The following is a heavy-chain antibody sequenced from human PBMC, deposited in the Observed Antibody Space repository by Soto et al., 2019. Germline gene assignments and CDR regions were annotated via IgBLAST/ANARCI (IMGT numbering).Heavy chain of an antibody. CDR2: INPSGGTT. Sequence: QVQLVQSGAEVKKPGASVKISCKASGYTFTSYYMHWVRQAPGQGLEWMGIINPSGGTTNYAQKFQGRVTMTRDTSTSTVYMELSSLRSEDTAVYYCARDLSGSDWRGMVSDNWGQGPLVTVSS. CDR3: ARDLSGSDWRGMVSDN. D-gene: IGHD1-26*01. CDR1: GYTFTSYY. J-gene: IGHJ4*02. V-gene: IGHV1-46*01.